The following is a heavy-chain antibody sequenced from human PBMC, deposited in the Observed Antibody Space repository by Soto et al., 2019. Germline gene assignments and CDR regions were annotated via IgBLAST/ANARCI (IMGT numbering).Heavy chain of an antibody. V-gene: IGHV3-23*01. CDR1: ELSFDYYW. J-gene: IGHJ5*02. Sequence: GGSLRLSCVASELSFDYYWMSWVRQAPGKGLEWVSAISGSGGSTYYADSVKGRFTISRDNSKNTLYLQMNSLRAEDTAVYYCAKEPDKRNWFVGWFDPWGQGTLVTVSS. CDR2: ISGSGGST. D-gene: IGHD3-10*01. CDR3: AKEPDKRNWFVGWFDP.